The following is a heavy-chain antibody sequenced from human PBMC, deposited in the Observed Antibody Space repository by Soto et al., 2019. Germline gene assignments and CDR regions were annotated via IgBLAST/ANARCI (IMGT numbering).Heavy chain of an antibody. CDR3: ARDLQRYYGSGPGY. CDR1: GLTFSSYG. CDR2: IWYDGSNK. D-gene: IGHD3-10*01. J-gene: IGHJ4*02. Sequence: PGGSLRLSCAASGLTFSSYGMHWVRQAPGKGLEWVAVIWYDGSNKYYADSVKGRFTISRDNSKNTLYLQMNSLRAEDTAVYYCARDLQRYYGSGPGYWGQGTLVTVS. V-gene: IGHV3-33*01.